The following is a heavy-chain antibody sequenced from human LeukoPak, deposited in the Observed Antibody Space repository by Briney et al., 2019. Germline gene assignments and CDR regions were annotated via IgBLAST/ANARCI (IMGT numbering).Heavy chain of an antibody. Sequence: GGSLRLSCAASGFTFSSYAMSWVRQAPGKGLEWVSGISGSGGSTYYADSVKGRFTISRDNSKNTLYLQMDSLRVEDTAVYYCARDISGDYWGQGTLVTVSS. V-gene: IGHV3-23*01. J-gene: IGHJ4*02. CDR1: GFTFSSYA. D-gene: IGHD3-10*01. CDR3: ARDISGDY. CDR2: ISGSGGST.